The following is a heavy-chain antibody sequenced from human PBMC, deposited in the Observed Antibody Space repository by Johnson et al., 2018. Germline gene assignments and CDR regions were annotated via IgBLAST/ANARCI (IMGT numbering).Heavy chain of an antibody. Sequence: VQLVQSGGGLVQTGGSLRLSCAASGFTFSSYDMHWVRQATAKGLEWVSTIGIVGDTYYPGSVKGRFTISRENAKNSLYLQMNSLRAGETAVYYCARVGYYYDSSGYYYDYAFDIWGQGTMVTVSS. CDR1: GFTFSSYD. CDR3: ARVGYYYDSSGYYYDYAFDI. CDR2: IGIVGDT. J-gene: IGHJ3*02. D-gene: IGHD3-22*01. V-gene: IGHV3-13*01.